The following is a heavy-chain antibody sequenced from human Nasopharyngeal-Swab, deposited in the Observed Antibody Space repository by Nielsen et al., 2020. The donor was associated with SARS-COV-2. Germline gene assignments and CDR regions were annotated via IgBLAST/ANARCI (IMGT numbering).Heavy chain of an antibody. J-gene: IGHJ4*02. Sequence: WIRQPPGKGLEWIGYIYYSGSTNYNPSLKSRVTISVDTSKNQFSLKLAYVTAADTAVYYCARELGARNLYFDSWDQATLVTVSS. D-gene: IGHD3-10*01. V-gene: IGHV4-61*06. CDR2: IYYSGST. CDR3: ARELGARNLYFDS.